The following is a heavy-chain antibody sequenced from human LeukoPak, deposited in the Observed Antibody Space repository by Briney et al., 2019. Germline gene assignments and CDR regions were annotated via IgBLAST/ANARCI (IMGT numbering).Heavy chain of an antibody. D-gene: IGHD3-3*01. V-gene: IGHV1-24*01. CDR2: LDPEDGER. CDR1: GGSLSDLA. J-gene: IGHJ4*02. Sequence: VASVKVSCNVSGGSLSDLAVHWVRQAPGKGLEWMGGLDPEDGERFFAQRFQGRLTMTEDTPTDTAYMELSSLRFEDTAVYYCAINDFWCGFDYWGQGALIIVSS. CDR3: AINDFWCGFDY.